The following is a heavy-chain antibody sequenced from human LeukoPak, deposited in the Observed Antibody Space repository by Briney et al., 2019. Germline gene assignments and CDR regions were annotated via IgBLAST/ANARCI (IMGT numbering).Heavy chain of an antibody. CDR2: IYYSGST. J-gene: IGHJ4*02. CDR3: ARGEDSSGYYLFDY. CDR1: GFTFSSYA. D-gene: IGHD3-22*01. V-gene: IGHV4-39*07. Sequence: GSLRLSCAASGFTFSSYAMHWVRQAPGKGLEWIGSIYYSGSTYYNPSLKSRVTISVDTSKNQFFLKLSSVTAADTAVYYCARGEDSSGYYLFDYWGQGTLVTVSS.